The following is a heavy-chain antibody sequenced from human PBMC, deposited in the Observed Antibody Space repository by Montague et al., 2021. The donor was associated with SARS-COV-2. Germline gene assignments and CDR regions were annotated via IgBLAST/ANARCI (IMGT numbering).Heavy chain of an antibody. CDR1: GGSISRYS. Sequence: SETRSLTCTVSGGSISRYSWTWIRQPPGKGLEWIGYIYNSGSTNYNPSPTSRVTISVDTSKNQFSLKLSSVAAADTAVYYCARVGRGSSWYEVAFDIWGQGTMVTVSS. D-gene: IGHD6-13*01. CDR3: ARVGRGSSWYEVAFDI. V-gene: IGHV4-59*01. J-gene: IGHJ3*02. CDR2: IYNSGST.